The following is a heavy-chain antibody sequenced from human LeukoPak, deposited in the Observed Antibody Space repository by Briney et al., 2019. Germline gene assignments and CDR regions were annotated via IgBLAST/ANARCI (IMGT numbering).Heavy chain of an antibody. D-gene: IGHD6-19*01. CDR3: HLAVAGNYGMDV. J-gene: IGHJ6*02. V-gene: IGHV5-10-1*01. Sequence: GESLKISWKGSGYSFTSYWISWVRQMPGKGLEWMGRIDPSDSYTNYSPSFQGHVSISADKSISTAYLQWSSLKASDTAMYYCHLAVAGNYGMDVWGQGTTGTVSS. CDR1: GYSFTSYW. CDR2: IDPSDSYT.